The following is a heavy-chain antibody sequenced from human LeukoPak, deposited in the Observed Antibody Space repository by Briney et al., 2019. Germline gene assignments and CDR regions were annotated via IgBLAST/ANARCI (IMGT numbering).Heavy chain of an antibody. CDR3: ACRDLSSTWSYP. V-gene: IGHV5-51*01. J-gene: IGHJ5*02. D-gene: IGHD6-13*01. CDR2: IYPGDSRV. Sequence: GESLKISCKGVGYSFTNYWIGWVRQMPGKGMEWMGVIYPGDSRVRYNPSFQDQVTISVDKSVSTAYLQWISLKASDTAMYYCACRDLSSTWSYPWGQGTLVTVSS. CDR1: GYSFTNYW.